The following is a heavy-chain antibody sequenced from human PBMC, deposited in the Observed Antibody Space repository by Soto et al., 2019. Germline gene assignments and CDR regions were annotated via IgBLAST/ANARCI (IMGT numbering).Heavy chain of an antibody. V-gene: IGHV4-30-4*01. Sequence: SETLSLTCTVSGGSITSDYSCWGWIRQPPGEGLEWIGHIFDSGTTYTNPSLRSQVAISLDTSKNHFSLTLSSVTAADTAVYYCARGPSGDKVHYWGQGALVTVS. J-gene: IGHJ4*02. CDR2: IFDSGTT. CDR3: ARGPSGDKVHY. CDR1: GGSITSDYSC. D-gene: IGHD7-27*01.